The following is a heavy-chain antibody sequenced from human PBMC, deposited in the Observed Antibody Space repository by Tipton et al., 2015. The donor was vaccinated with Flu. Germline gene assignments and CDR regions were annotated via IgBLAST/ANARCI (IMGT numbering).Heavy chain of an antibody. CDR2: IYYSGST. V-gene: IGHV4-39*01. D-gene: IGHD6-19*01. CDR1: GGSISSSSYY. J-gene: IGHJ5*02. CDR3: ARHGVAGGWFDP. Sequence: TLSLTCTVSGGSISSSSYYWGWIRQPPGKGLEWIGSIYYSGSTYYNPSLKSRVTISVDTSKNQFSLKLSSVTAADTAVYYCARHGVAGGWFDPWGQGTLVTVSS.